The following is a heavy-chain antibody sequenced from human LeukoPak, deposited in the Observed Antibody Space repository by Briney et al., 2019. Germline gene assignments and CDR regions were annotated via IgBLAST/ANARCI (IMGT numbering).Heavy chain of an antibody. D-gene: IGHD5-24*01. CDR2: ISSSSSTI. J-gene: IGHJ4*02. Sequence: PGGSLRLSCAASGFTFSSYSMNWVRQAPGKGLEWVSYISSSSSTIYYADSVKGRFTISRDNAKNSLYPQMSSLRAEDTAVYYCARVGDGYNVGFDYWGQGTLVTVSS. V-gene: IGHV3-48*01. CDR1: GFTFSSYS. CDR3: ARVGDGYNVGFDY.